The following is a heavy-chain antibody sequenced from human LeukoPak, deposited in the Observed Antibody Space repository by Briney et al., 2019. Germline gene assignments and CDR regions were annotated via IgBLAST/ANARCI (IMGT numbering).Heavy chain of an antibody. CDR2: ISYDGSNI. J-gene: IGHJ6*02. CDR1: GFTFSSYA. Sequence: GRSLRLSCAASGFTFSSYAMHWVRQAPGKGLEWVALISYDGSNIYSADSVKGRFTISRDNSKNTMYLQMNSLRAEDTAVYYCARDLGNSYFYLYVMDVWGQGTAVTVSS. CDR3: ARDLGNSYFYLYVMDV. D-gene: IGHD2/OR15-2a*01. V-gene: IGHV3-30-3*01.